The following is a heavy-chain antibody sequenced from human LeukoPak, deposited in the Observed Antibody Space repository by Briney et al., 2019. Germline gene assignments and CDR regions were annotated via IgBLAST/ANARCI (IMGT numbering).Heavy chain of an antibody. D-gene: IGHD5-18*01. Sequence: GGSVRLSCAASGFTFTDFAMNWVRQAPGKGLEWVSTISASGTITYYADSVKGRCTISRDYSKNTLYLQMNSLRAEDTAVYYCARDLNSPDTAKVGMDVWGQGTTVTVSS. V-gene: IGHV3-23*01. J-gene: IGHJ6*02. CDR3: ARDLNSPDTAKVGMDV. CDR1: GFTFTDFA. CDR2: ISASGTIT.